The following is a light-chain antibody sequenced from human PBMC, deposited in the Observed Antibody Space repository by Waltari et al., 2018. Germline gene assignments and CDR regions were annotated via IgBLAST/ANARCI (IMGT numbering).Light chain of an antibody. Sequence: EIVLTQSPATLSLSPGERATLSCRASQSVSSYLAWYHQKPGQAPRRLIYDASNRATGIPARFSGSGSGTDFTLTISSLEPEDFAVYYCQQRSNWPQWTFGQGTKVEI. CDR2: DAS. J-gene: IGKJ1*01. CDR3: QQRSNWPQWT. CDR1: QSVSSY. V-gene: IGKV3-11*01.